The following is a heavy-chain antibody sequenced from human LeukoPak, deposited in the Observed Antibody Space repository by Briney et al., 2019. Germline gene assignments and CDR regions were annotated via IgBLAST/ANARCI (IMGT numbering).Heavy chain of an antibody. Sequence: ASVKVSCKASGYTFTSYYMHWVRQAPGQGLEWMGIINPSGGSTSYAQKFQGGVTMTRDTSTSTVYMELSSLRSEDTAVYYCARASRGYSSGWNWFDPWGQGTLVTVSS. CDR2: INPSGGST. CDR1: GYTFTSYY. D-gene: IGHD6-19*01. V-gene: IGHV1-46*01. CDR3: ARASRGYSSGWNWFDP. J-gene: IGHJ5*02.